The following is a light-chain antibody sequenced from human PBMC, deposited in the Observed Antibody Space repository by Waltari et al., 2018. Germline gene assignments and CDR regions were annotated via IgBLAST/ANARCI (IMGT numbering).Light chain of an antibody. CDR1: QSVGKY. Sequence: SCRARQSVGKYLAWYQQKPGQAPRLLICGASSRATGIPDRFSGSGSGTDFSLTISRLEPEDFAVYYCQHYVSLPATFGQGTKVEIE. V-gene: IGKV3-20*01. CDR2: GAS. CDR3: QHYVSLPAT. J-gene: IGKJ1*01.